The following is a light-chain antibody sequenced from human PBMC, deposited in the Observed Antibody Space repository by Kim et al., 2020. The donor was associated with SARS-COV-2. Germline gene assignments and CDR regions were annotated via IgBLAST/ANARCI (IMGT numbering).Light chain of an antibody. Sequence: SSELTQDPAVSVALGQTVRITCQGDSLKTYYATWYQQKPGQAPIVVIYGKNNRPSGIPDRFSGSSSGNTASLTVTGAQAVDEADYYCNSRDSSDNVVFGG. CDR2: GKN. J-gene: IGLJ2*01. CDR3: NSRDSSDNVV. CDR1: SLKTYY. V-gene: IGLV3-19*01.